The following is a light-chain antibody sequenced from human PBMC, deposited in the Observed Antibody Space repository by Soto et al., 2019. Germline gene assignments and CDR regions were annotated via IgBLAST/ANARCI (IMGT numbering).Light chain of an antibody. V-gene: IGKV1-5*01. CDR2: DVS. Sequence: DIRISQSSSTLSTYVGDRVTITCRASQSISSWLAWYQQKPGKAPKVLIYDVSSLESGVPSRFSGSGSGTEFTLTISSLQPDDFATYYCQQYNSYSPWTFGQGTKVDIK. CDR3: QQYNSYSPWT. J-gene: IGKJ1*01. CDR1: QSISSW.